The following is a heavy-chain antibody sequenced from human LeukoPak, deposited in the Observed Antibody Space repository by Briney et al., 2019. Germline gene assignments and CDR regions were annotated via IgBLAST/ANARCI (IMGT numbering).Heavy chain of an antibody. V-gene: IGHV4-59*08. CDR3: ASLTYYYGSGSYFGY. J-gene: IGHJ4*02. Sequence: SETLSLTCTVSGGSISSYYWSRIRQPPGKGPEWIGYIYYSGSTNYNPSLKSRVTISVDTSKNQFSLKLSSVTAADTAVYYCASLTYYYGSGSYFGYWGQGTLVTVSS. CDR1: GGSISSYY. D-gene: IGHD3-10*01. CDR2: IYYSGST.